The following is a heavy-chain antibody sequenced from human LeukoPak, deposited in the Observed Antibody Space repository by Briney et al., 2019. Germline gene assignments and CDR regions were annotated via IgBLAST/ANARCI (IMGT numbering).Heavy chain of an antibody. V-gene: IGHV5-51*01. CDR1: GYSFTSYW. CDR3: ARLTRSRDFWSGNYRGSALDY. J-gene: IGHJ4*02. CDR2: IYPGDSET. Sequence: GESLKISCKGSGYSFTSYWIGWARQMPGKGLEWMGIIYPGDSETRYSPSFQGQVTISADKSNTTAYLQWSSLKALDTAMYYCARLTRSRDFWSGNYRGSALDYWGQGTLVTVSS. D-gene: IGHD3-3*01.